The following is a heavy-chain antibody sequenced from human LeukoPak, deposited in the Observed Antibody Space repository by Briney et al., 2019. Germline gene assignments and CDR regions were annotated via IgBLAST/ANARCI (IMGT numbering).Heavy chain of an antibody. CDR2: INPSGGST. CDR1: GYTFTSYY. D-gene: IGHD3-3*01. J-gene: IGHJ4*02. CDR3: ARQGITIFGVVREFDY. Sequence: ASVKVSCKASGYTFTSYYMHWVRQAPGQGLEWMGIINPSGGSTSYAQKLQGRVTMTRDMSTSTVYMELSSLRSEDTAVYYCARQGITIFGVVREFDYWGQGTLVTVSS. V-gene: IGHV1-46*01.